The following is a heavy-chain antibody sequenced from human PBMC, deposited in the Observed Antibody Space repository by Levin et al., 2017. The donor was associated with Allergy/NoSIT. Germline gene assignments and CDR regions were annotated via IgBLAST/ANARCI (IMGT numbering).Heavy chain of an antibody. CDR2: IYHYGSA. V-gene: IGHV4-30-2*01. J-gene: IGHJ6*02. D-gene: IGHD2-15*01. Sequence: PSETLSLTCAVSGGSINSDGYSWSWIRQPPGKGLEWIGYIYHYGSAYYNPSLKSRGTISLDRSKNQFSLKLDSVTAADTAVYYCARVRETYCSGGRCDSISNMDVWGQGTTVTVSS. CDR3: ARVRETYCSGGRCDSISNMDV. CDR1: GGSINSDGYS.